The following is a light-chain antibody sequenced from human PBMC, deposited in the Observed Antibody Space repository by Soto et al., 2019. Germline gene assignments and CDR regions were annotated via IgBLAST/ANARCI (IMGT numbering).Light chain of an antibody. CDR1: QSVSSSY. CDR3: QQYGSPPLT. J-gene: IGKJ1*01. CDR2: GAS. Sequence: EIVLTQSPGTLSLSPGERATLSCRASQSVSSSYLAWYQQKPGQAPRLLIYGASSTATGIPDRFSGCGSGTNFTLTIIRLEHDELALCYCQQYGSPPLTFGQGTKVDIK. V-gene: IGKV3-20*01.